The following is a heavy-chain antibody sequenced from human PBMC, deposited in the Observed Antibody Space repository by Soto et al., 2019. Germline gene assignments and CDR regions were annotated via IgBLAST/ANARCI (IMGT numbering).Heavy chain of an antibody. CDR3: AKDKAVDARPFDF. CDR2: ITGSGGST. CDR1: GFLFCSHS. V-gene: IGHV3-23*01. Sequence: GGSLRLSCSAPGFLFCSHSLSWVPPVPGKGLEWVSAITGSGGSTYYADSVKGRFTISRDNSKNTLYLQMNSLRAEDTAVYYCAKDKAVDARPFDFWGQGTLVTVSS. J-gene: IGHJ4*02. D-gene: IGHD2-8*01.